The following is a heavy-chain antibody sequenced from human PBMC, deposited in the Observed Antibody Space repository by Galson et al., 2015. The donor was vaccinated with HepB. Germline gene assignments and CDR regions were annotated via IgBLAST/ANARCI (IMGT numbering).Heavy chain of an antibody. V-gene: IGHV3-21*01. D-gene: IGHD6-13*01. J-gene: IGHJ4*02. CDR3: ASNPSIAAADAYFDY. CDR2: ISSSSSYI. Sequence: PLRLSCAASGFTFSSYSMNWVRQAPGKGLEWVSSISSSSSYIYYADSVKGRFTISRDNAKNSLYLQMNSLRAEDTAVYYCASNPSIAAADAYFDYWGQGTLVTVPS. CDR1: GFTFSSYS.